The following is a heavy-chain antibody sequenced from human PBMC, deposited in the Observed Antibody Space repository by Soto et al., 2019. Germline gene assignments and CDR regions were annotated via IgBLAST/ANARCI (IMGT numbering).Heavy chain of an antibody. D-gene: IGHD3-3*01. Sequence: ASVKVSCKASGYTFTSYCISWVRQAPGQGLEWMGWISAYNGNTNYAQKLQGRVTMTTDTSTSTAYMELRSLRSDDTAVYYCARDRVLRFLEWFRALATYYYGMDVWGQGTTVTAP. CDR3: ARDRVLRFLEWFRALATYYYGMDV. V-gene: IGHV1-18*01. J-gene: IGHJ6*02. CDR1: GYTFTSYC. CDR2: ISAYNGNT.